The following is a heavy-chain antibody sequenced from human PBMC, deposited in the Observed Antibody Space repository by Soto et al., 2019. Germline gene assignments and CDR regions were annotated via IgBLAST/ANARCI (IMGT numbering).Heavy chain of an antibody. D-gene: IGHD6-19*01. CDR3: ARGAGSGWDYYYYGMDV. CDR2: INHSGST. Sequence: PSETLSLTCGVYGGSFSGYYWSWIRQHPGKGLEWIGEINHSGSTNYNPSLKSRVTILVDTSKNQFSLKLSSVTAAETAVYYCARGAGSGWDYYYYGMDVWGQGTTVTVSS. J-gene: IGHJ6*02. V-gene: IGHV4-34*01. CDR1: GGSFSGYY.